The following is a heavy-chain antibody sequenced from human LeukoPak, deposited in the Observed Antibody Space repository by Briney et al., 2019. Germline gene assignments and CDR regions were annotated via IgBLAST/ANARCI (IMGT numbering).Heavy chain of an antibody. V-gene: IGHV3-23*01. CDR2: ISGSGGST. CDR1: RFTFSSYA. D-gene: IGHD6-19*01. CDR3: ARVPSSGWEYYYYMDV. Sequence: GGSLRLSCAASRFTFSSYAMSWVRQAPGKGLEWVSAISGSGGSTYYADSVKGRFTISRDNSKKTLYLQMGSLRAEDMAVYYCARVPSSGWEYYYYMDVWGKGTTVTISS. J-gene: IGHJ6*03.